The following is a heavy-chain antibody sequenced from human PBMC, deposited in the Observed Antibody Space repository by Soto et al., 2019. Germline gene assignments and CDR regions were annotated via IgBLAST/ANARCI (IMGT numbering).Heavy chain of an antibody. J-gene: IGHJ6*02. CDR2: IYYSGST. CDR3: VRTVTTFTYYYYYGMDV. D-gene: IGHD4-17*01. CDR1: GGSISSSSYY. V-gene: IGHV4-39*01. Sequence: QLQLQESGPGLVKPSETLSLTCTVSGGSISSSSYYWGWIRQPPGKGLEWIGSIYYSGSTYYNPSLKSRVTISVDTSKNQFSLKLSSVTAADTAVYYCVRTVTTFTYYYYYGMDVWGQGTTVTVSS.